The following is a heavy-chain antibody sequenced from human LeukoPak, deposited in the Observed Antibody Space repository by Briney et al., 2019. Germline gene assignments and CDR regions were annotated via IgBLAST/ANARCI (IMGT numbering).Heavy chain of an antibody. D-gene: IGHD3-22*01. J-gene: IGHJ3*02. Sequence: PGGSLRLSCAASGFTFSSYAMHWVRQAPGKGLEWVSAISGSGGSTYYADSVKGRFTISRDNSKNTLYLQMNSLRAEDTAVYYCARDQLTYYYDSSGGDAFDIWGQGTMVTVSS. CDR3: ARDQLTYYYDSSGGDAFDI. CDR1: GFTFSSYA. V-gene: IGHV3-23*01. CDR2: ISGSGGST.